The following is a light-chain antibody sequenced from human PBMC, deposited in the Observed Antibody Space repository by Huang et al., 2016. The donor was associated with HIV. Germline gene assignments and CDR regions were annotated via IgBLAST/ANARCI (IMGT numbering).Light chain of an antibody. CDR3: QQTYSTPKT. CDR1: QRISSY. Sequence: DIQMTQSPSSLSASVGDRFTITCRTSQRISSYLHWFQQKPGKAPKLLIHTTSSLQGGVSSRFSGSGSGTHFTLTINSLQPEDSATYYCQQTYSTPKTFGQGTKLEIK. CDR2: TTS. V-gene: IGKV1-39*01. J-gene: IGKJ2*01.